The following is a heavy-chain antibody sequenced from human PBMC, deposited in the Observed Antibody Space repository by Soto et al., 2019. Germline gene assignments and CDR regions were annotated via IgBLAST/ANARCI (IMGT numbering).Heavy chain of an antibody. CDR3: ARASSSSSAADY. Sequence: QVQLQESGPGLVKASQTLSLICSVSGESISSGGYYWSWIRHHPGKGLEWIGYIYDSESAYYNPSRKSRVTISMDTSKNHFAMKLSSVTAADTAVYYCARASSSSSAADYWGQGTLITVSP. CDR2: IYDSESA. D-gene: IGHD6-6*01. CDR1: GESISSGGYY. V-gene: IGHV4-31*03. J-gene: IGHJ4*02.